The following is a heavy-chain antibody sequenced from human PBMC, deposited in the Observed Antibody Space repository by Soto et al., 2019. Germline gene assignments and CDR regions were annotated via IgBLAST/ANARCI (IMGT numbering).Heavy chain of an antibody. CDR3: ARDGKYRSGWWYFDL. CDR1: GFTFNSYA. V-gene: IGHV3-23*01. D-gene: IGHD6-19*01. Sequence: EVQLLESGGGLVQPGGSLRLSCAASGFTFNSYAMTWVRQAPGKGLEWVSAISGSGSSTYYADSVKGRFTISRDNSTNTLYLQMNSLRAEDTAVYYCARDGKYRSGWWYFDLWGRGTLVTVSS. CDR2: ISGSGSST. J-gene: IGHJ2*01.